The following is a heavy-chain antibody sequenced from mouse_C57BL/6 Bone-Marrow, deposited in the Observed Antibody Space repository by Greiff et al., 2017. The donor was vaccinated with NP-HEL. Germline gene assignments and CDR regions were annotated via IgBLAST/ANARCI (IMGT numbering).Heavy chain of an antibody. V-gene: IGHV14-2*01. Sequence: EVQLQQSGAELVKPGASVKLSCTASGFNIKDYYMHWVKQRTEQGMEWIGRIDPEDGETKYAPKFQGKATITAATSSNTAYLQFSILTSVDTAVYYCARWEIYYGNYVSYAMDYWGQGTSVTVAS. D-gene: IGHD2-1*01. CDR2: IDPEDGET. J-gene: IGHJ4*01. CDR3: ARWEIYYGNYVSYAMDY. CDR1: GFNIKDYY.